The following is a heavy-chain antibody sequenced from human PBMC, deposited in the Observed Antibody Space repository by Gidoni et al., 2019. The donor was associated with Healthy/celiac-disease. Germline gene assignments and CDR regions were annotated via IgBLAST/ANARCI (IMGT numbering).Heavy chain of an antibody. Sequence: EVQLVESGGGLVPPGRSLRLSCAASGFTFDDYAMHWVRQAPGKGLEWVAGISWNSGSIGYADSVKGRFTISRDNAKNSLYLQMNSLRAEDTALYYCAKAPLGAVIYTPFDDWGQGTLVTVSS. CDR3: AKAPLGAVIYTPFDD. D-gene: IGHD2-21*01. V-gene: IGHV3-9*01. CDR2: ISWNSGSI. CDR1: GFTFDDYA. J-gene: IGHJ4*02.